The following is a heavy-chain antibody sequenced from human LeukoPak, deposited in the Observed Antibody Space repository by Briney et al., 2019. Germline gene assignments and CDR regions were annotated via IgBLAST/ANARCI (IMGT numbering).Heavy chain of an antibody. Sequence: ASVKVSCKASGYTFTGYYMHWVRQAPGQGLEWMGWINPSSGGTNYAQKFQGRVTMTRDTSISTAYMELSRLRSDDTAVYYCARGGGRKTVTTSYWGQGTLVTVSS. J-gene: IGHJ4*02. CDR1: GYTFTGYY. CDR2: INPSSGGT. V-gene: IGHV1-2*02. D-gene: IGHD4-17*01. CDR3: ARGGGRKTVTTSY.